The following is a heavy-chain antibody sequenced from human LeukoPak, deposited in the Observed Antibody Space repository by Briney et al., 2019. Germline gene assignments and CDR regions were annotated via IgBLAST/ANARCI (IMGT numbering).Heavy chain of an antibody. CDR2: IKQDGSEK. V-gene: IGHV3-7*01. CDR1: GFSFSTSA. Sequence: PGGSLRLSCAASGFSFSTSAMTWVRQAPGKGLEWVANIKQDGSEKNYLDSVKGRFTISRDNAKNSLYLQMSSLRAEDTALYYCARDHQQWLVPQHYFDYWGQGTLVTVSS. J-gene: IGHJ4*02. CDR3: ARDHQQWLVPQHYFDY. D-gene: IGHD6-19*01.